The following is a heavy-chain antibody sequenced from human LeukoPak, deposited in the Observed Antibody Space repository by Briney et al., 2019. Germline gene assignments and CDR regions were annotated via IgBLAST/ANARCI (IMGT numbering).Heavy chain of an antibody. CDR1: GFTFSSYA. Sequence: AGGSLRLSCAASGFTFSSYAMSWVRQAPGKGLEWVSGICVSGGGTYYADSVKGRVTISRDNSKNTLYMQMNSLRAEDTAVYYCAKPQDYMDVWGKGPTVTVSS. CDR3: AKPQDYMDV. J-gene: IGHJ6*03. V-gene: IGHV3-23*01. CDR2: ICVSGGGT.